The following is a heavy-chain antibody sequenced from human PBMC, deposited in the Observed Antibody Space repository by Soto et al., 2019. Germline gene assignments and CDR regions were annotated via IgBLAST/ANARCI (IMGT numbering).Heavy chain of an antibody. V-gene: IGHV1-2*02. CDR2: TNPNSGGT. CDR3: ARDVRKSYPFDY. J-gene: IGHJ4*02. CDR1: GYTFTGYY. D-gene: IGHD1-26*01. Sequence: VASVKVSCKASGYTFTGYYMHWVRQAPGQGLEWMGWTNPNSGGTNYAQKFQGRVTMTRDTSISTAYMELSRLRSDDTAVYYCARDVRKSYPFDYWGQGTLVTVSS.